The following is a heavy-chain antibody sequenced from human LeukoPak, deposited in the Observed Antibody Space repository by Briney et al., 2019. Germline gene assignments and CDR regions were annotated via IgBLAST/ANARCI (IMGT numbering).Heavy chain of an antibody. D-gene: IGHD1-26*01. CDR2: INSDGSTT. J-gene: IGHJ4*02. Sequence: PGGSLRLSCAASGFTFRSSWIHWVRQVPGKGLVWVSRINSDGSTTNYADSVKGRFTISRDNTKNTLYLQMDSLRAEDTALYYCAKDLGTGVEATKGYFDYWGQGTLVTVSS. V-gene: IGHV3-74*01. CDR3: AKDLGTGVEATKGYFDY. CDR1: GFTFRSSW.